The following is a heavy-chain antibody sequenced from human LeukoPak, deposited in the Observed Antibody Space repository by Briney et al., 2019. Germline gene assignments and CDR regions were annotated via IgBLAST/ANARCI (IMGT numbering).Heavy chain of an antibody. V-gene: IGHV4-59*01. CDR1: GGSISSYY. J-gene: IGHJ5*02. D-gene: IGHD4-17*01. CDR3: AREDYGDSKFDP. Sequence: PSETLSLTCTVSGGSISSYYWSWIRQPPGKGLEWTGCIYYSGSTNYNPSLKSRVTISVDTSKNQFSLKLSSVTAADTAVYYCAREDYGDSKFDPWGQGTLVTVSS. CDR2: IYYSGST.